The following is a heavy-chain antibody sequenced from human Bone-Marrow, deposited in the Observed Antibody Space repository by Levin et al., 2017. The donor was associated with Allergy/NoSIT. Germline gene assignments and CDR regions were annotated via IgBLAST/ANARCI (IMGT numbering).Heavy chain of an antibody. CDR3: ARGHFDTSGYSNPFEY. J-gene: IGHJ3*01. CDR1: GGSISPYS. V-gene: IGHV4-59*03. Sequence: SQTLSLTCTVSGGSISPYSWTWIRQSPGKGLGWIGYIRYSGTTSYNPSLESRVTISVDTSKNQFSLKLSSVTEADTAIYYCARGHFDTSGYSNPFEYWGQGTMVTVCS. CDR2: IRYSGTT. D-gene: IGHD3-22*01.